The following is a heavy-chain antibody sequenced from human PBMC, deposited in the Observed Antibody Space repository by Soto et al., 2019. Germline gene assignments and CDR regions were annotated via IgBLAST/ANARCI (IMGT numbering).Heavy chain of an antibody. J-gene: IGHJ2*01. CDR2: INPDGSEK. CDR1: GFIFSAYW. V-gene: IGHV3-7*01. Sequence: EVHLLESGGGLVQPGGSLRLSCAASGFIFSAYWMTWVRQAPGKGLEWVANINPDGSEKYYVDSVKGRFTISRDNVKNSLFLQVNNLRAEDTALYYCVRARIDVWGRGTLVTVSS. CDR3: VRARIDV.